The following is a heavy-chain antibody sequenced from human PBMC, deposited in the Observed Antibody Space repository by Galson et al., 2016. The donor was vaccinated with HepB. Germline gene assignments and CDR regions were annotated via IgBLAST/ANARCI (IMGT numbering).Heavy chain of an antibody. CDR3: AKRPYSYGWHYGMDV. Sequence: SLRLSCAGSGFIFSTYAMNWVRQAPGKGLEWVSSIRGSGGGIDYAASVKGRFTISRDNSKNTLYLQMSSLRAADTAVYYCAKRPYSYGWHYGMDVWGQGTTVTVSS. J-gene: IGHJ6*01. D-gene: IGHD5-18*01. V-gene: IGHV3-23*01. CDR1: GFIFSTYA. CDR2: IRGSGGGI.